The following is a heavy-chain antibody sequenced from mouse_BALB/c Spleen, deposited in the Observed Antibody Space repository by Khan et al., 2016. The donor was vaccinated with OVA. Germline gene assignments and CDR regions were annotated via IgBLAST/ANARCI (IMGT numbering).Heavy chain of an antibody. CDR3: ARDGSRYNYAMDY. Sequence: EVKLEVSGPGLVKPSQSLSLTCTVTGYSITSDYAWNRIRQFPGNKLEWMGYISSSGSTNYNPALKSRISITRDTSKNQFFLQLNSVTTEDTATYYCARDGSRYNYAMDYWGQGTSVTVSS. D-gene: IGHD2-3*01. J-gene: IGHJ4*01. CDR2: ISSSGST. V-gene: IGHV3-2*02. CDR1: GYSITSDYA.